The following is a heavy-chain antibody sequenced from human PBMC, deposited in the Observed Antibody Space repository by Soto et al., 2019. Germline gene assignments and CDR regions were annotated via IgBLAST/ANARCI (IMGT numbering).Heavy chain of an antibody. D-gene: IGHD3-10*01. Sequence: EVQLVESGGGLVKPGGSLRLSCAASGFTLTTYSMTWVRQASGKGLEWVASISSSSSHIYYADSVKGRFTISRDNARNSLYLQMNSLRAEDTAVYYCVRERGLSSYYGMDVWGQGTTVTVSS. CDR1: GFTLTTYS. V-gene: IGHV3-21*02. CDR3: VRERGLSSYYGMDV. CDR2: ISSSSSHI. J-gene: IGHJ6*02.